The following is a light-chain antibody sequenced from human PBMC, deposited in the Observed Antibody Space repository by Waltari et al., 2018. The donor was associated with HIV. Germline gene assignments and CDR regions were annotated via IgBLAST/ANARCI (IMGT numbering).Light chain of an antibody. V-gene: IGLV2-8*01. CDR2: EVT. CDR1: SSDVGGYNY. Sequence: QSALTQPPSASGSPGQSVTISCTGNSSDVGGYNYVSWYQQHPGKAPKLMIYEVTKRPSGGPDRFSGSKAGNTASLTVSGIQAEDEADYYCSSYAGSNNLLFGGGTKLTVL. CDR3: SSYAGSNNLL. J-gene: IGLJ2*01.